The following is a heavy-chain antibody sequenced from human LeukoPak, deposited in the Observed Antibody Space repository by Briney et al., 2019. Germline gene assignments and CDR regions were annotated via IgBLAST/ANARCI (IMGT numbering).Heavy chain of an antibody. V-gene: IGHV1-8*01. CDR1: GYTFTSYH. D-gene: IGHD3-3*01. Sequence: ASVKVSCKASGYTFTSYHINWVRQATGQGLEWMGWMNPSSGNTGYAQKFQGRVSMTRNTSISTAYVELSSLRSEDTAVYYCAKLIYVFWSGPWSDYWGQGTLVTVSS. CDR3: AKLIYVFWSGPWSDY. CDR2: MNPSSGNT. J-gene: IGHJ4*02.